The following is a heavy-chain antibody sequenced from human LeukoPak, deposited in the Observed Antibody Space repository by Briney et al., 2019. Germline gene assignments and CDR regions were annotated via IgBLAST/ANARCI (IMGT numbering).Heavy chain of an antibody. J-gene: IGHJ3*02. CDR1: GFTFRNYA. Sequence: PGGSLRLSCDASGFTFRNYAFHWVRQAPGKGLEWVTLISYDGNSKYYADSVKGRFTISRDNSKNTLYLQMNSLRTEDTAVYYCAREYFYDSSGYSDAFDIWGQGTMVTVSS. D-gene: IGHD3-22*01. V-gene: IGHV3-30-3*01. CDR2: ISYDGNSK. CDR3: AREYFYDSSGYSDAFDI.